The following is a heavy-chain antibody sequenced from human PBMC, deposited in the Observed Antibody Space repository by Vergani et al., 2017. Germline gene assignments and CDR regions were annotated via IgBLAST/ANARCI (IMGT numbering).Heavy chain of an antibody. CDR1: GFTFSSYA. CDR2: ISYDGSNK. Sequence: QVQLVESGGGVVQPGRSLRLSCAASGFTFSSYAMHWVRQAPGKGLEWVAVISYDGSNKYYADSVKGRFTISRDNSKNTLYLQMNSLRAEDTAVYYCAKEQDSDFNFDYWGQGTLVTVSS. J-gene: IGHJ4*02. CDR3: AKEQDSDFNFDY. V-gene: IGHV3-30-3*01. D-gene: IGHD4-11*01.